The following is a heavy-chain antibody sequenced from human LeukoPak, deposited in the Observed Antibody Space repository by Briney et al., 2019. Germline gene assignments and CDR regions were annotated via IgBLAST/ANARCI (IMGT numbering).Heavy chain of an antibody. CDR2: INPNSGGT. J-gene: IGHJ4*02. D-gene: IGHD3-16*01. V-gene: IGHV1-2*02. Sequence: ASVKVSCKASGYTFTGYYMHWVRQAPGQGLEWMGWINPNSGGTNYAQKFQGRVTMTRDTSISTAYMEPSRLKSGDKAVFFCAGGPRFFLGGFTWAYWGQGTLVTVSS. CDR1: GYTFTGYY. CDR3: AGGPRFFLGGFTWAY.